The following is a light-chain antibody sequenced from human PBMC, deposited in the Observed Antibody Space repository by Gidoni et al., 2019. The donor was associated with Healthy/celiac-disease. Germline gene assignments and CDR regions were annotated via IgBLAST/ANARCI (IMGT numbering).Light chain of an antibody. CDR2: GAS. J-gene: IGKJ2*01. CDR1: QSVSSSY. CDR3: QQYGSSRYT. Sequence: EIVLTQSPGTLSLSPGERATLSCRASQSVSSSYLAWYQQKPGQAPRLLIYGASSRATGIPDRFSGSGSGTDFTLTISRLEPEDFAEYYCQQYGSSRYTFXQXTKLEIK. V-gene: IGKV3-20*01.